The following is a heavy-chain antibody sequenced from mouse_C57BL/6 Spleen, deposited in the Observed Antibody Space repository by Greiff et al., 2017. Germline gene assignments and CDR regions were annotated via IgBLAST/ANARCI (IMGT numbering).Heavy chain of an antibody. Sequence: VQLQQPGAELVRPGSSVKLSCKASGYTFTSYWMHWVKQRPIQGLEWIGNIDPSDSETHYNQKFKDKATLTVDKSSSTAYMQLSSLTSEDSAVYYCARDTVVARDFDVWGTGTTVTVSS. CDR3: ARDTVVARDFDV. J-gene: IGHJ1*03. CDR2: IDPSDSET. V-gene: IGHV1-52*01. D-gene: IGHD1-1*01. CDR1: GYTFTSYW.